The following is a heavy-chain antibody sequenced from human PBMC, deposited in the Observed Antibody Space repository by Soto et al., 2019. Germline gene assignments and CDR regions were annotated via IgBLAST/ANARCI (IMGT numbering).Heavy chain of an antibody. CDR2: MNPGSGDT. Sequence: QVQLVQSGAAVKKPGASVKVSCKASGYTFTNNDVSWVRQATGQGLEWMGWMNPGSGDTGYAQKFQGRVTMTRDISIASAYKELNSLPSEDMAIYYCARMESFGSLNWFDPWGQGTLVTVSS. CDR3: ARMESFGSLNWFDP. CDR1: GYTFTNND. V-gene: IGHV1-8*02. D-gene: IGHD5-18*01. J-gene: IGHJ5*02.